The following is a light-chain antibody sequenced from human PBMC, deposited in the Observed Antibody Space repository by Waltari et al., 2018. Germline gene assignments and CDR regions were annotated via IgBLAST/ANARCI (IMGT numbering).Light chain of an antibody. CDR3: MQGTHRPWT. J-gene: IGKJ1*01. V-gene: IGKV2-30*01. Sequence: DVVMTQSPLSLAVILGQPASISCRSSQSLVSRDGSTYFNWFQQRPGQSPRRLLYKVSKLDSGVPDTFTGSGSGTDFTLRISRVEAEDVGVYYCMQGTHRPWTFGQGTKVEIK. CDR2: KVS. CDR1: QSLVSRDGSTY.